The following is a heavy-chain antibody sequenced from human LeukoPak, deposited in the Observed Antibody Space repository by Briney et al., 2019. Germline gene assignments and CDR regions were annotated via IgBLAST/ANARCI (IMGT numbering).Heavy chain of an antibody. V-gene: IGHV4-39*01. J-gene: IGHJ4*02. Sequence: KTSETLSLTCTVSGGSISSSSYYWGWIRQPPGKGLEWIGSIYYSGSTYYNPSLKSRVTISVDTSKNQFSLKLSSVTAADTAVYYCARHGDIVVVPAANYFDYWGQGTLVTVSS. D-gene: IGHD2-2*01. CDR3: ARHGDIVVVPAANYFDY. CDR2: IYYSGST. CDR1: GGSISSSSYY.